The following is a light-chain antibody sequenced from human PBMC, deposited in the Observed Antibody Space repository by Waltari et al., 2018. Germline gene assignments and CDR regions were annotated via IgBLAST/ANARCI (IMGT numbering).Light chain of an antibody. CDR3: SSQSSDNVVL. CDR1: SSDVGGYNS. CDR2: DVS. V-gene: IGLV2-14*03. Sequence: QSALTQPASVSGSPGQSITISCTGTSSDVGGYNSVSWYLDHLGHAPKVIIYDVSDRPSGNSERFAGSKSGNTASLTISGLQAEDEADYYCSSQSSDNVVLFGGGTKLTVL. J-gene: IGLJ2*01.